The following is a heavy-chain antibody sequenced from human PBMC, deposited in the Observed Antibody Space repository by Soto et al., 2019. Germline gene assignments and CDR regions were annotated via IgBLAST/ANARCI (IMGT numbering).Heavy chain of an antibody. Sequence: SETLSLTCTVSGGSISSYYWSWIRQPPGKGLEWIGYIYYSGSTNYNPSLKSRVTISVDTSKNQFSLKLSSVTAADTAVYYCARDGSGSYYKDPASWFDPWGQGTLVTVSS. CDR3: ARDGSGSYYKDPASWFDP. CDR1: GGSISSYY. V-gene: IGHV4-59*01. CDR2: IYYSGST. D-gene: IGHD3-10*01. J-gene: IGHJ5*02.